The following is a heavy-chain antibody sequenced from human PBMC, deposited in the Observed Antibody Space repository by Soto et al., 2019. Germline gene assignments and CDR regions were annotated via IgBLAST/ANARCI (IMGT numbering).Heavy chain of an antibody. CDR1: GGSISSSSYY. D-gene: IGHD5-18*01. Sequence: SETLSLTCTVSGGSISSSSYYWGWIRQPPGKGLEWIGSIYYSGSTYYNPSLKSRVTISVDTSKNQFSLKLSSVTAADTAVYYCARNSYSYDTTPDYYYYYGMDVWGQGTTVTVSS. J-gene: IGHJ6*02. V-gene: IGHV4-39*01. CDR3: ARNSYSYDTTPDYYYYYGMDV. CDR2: IYYSGST.